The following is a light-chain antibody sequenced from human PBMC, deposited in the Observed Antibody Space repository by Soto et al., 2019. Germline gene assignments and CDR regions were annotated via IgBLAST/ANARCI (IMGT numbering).Light chain of an antibody. V-gene: IGKV3D-15*01. CDR3: QHFGGTTFT. Sequence: ERVMTQSPATLFVSPGEKVTLSCRASQSVSSNLAWYQQKPGQAPRLLIYGASTRATGIPDRFSGSGSGTQFTLTISRLEPGDFEVYYCQHFGGTTFTFGQGTRLEIK. CDR2: GAS. J-gene: IGKJ5*01. CDR1: QSVSSN.